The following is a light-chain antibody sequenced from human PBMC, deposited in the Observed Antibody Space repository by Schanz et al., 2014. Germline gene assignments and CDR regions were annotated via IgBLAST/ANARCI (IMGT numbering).Light chain of an antibody. V-gene: IGLV2-14*01. CDR3: RSYANRSPVV. Sequence: QSALTQPASVSGSPGQSITISCTGTSSDVGGYNYVSWYQQHPGKAPKLMIYDVSDRPSGVSYRFSGSKSGNTASLTISGLQAEDEADYYCRSYANRSPVVFGGGTKLTVL. CDR1: SSDVGGYNY. CDR2: DVS. J-gene: IGLJ2*01.